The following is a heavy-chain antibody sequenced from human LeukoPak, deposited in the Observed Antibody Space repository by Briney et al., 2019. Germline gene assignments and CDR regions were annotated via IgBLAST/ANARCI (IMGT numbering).Heavy chain of an antibody. D-gene: IGHD6-13*01. V-gene: IGHV1-69*05. CDR1: GGTFSSYA. J-gene: IGHJ4*02. CDR3: ARDQLAAGTYDY. CDR2: IIPIFGTA. Sequence: SVKVSCKASGGTFSSYAISWVRQAPGQGLEWMGRIIPIFGTANYAQKFQDRVTITTDESTSTAYMELSSLRSEDTAVYYCARDQLAAGTYDYWGQGTLVTVSS.